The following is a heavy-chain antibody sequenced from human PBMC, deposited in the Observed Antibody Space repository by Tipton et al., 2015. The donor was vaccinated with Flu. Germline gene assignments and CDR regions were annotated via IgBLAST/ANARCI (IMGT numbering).Heavy chain of an antibody. V-gene: IGHV3-30*02. D-gene: IGHD5-24*01. Sequence: SGFTFSRYGMHWVRQAPGKGLEGVAFIRYDGSNKYYADSVKGRFTISRDNYKTTLYPQMNSLRAEDTAVYYCAKIESRDGNPGPGWGQGTLVTISS. CDR1: GFTFSRYG. CDR3: AKIESRDGNPGPG. J-gene: IGHJ4*02. CDR2: IRYDGSNK.